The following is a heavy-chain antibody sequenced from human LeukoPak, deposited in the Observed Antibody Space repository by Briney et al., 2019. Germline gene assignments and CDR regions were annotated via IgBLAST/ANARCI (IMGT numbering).Heavy chain of an antibody. CDR1: GGSISSYY. CDR3: TSGTLSYYYMDV. J-gene: IGHJ6*03. V-gene: IGHV4-59*01. Sequence: SETLSLTCTVSGGSISSYYWSWIRQPPGKGLEWIGYIYYSGSTNYNPSLKSRVTISVGTSKNQFSLKLSSVTAADTAVYYCTSGTLSYYYMDVWGKGTTVTISS. D-gene: IGHD1-14*01. CDR2: IYYSGST.